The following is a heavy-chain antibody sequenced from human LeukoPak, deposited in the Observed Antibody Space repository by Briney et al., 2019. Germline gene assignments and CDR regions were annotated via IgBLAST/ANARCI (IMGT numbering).Heavy chain of an antibody. Sequence: NPSGTLYLTCAVSGASISNGNWWNWVRQPPGKGLEWIGEIYHSGSTNYNPSLKNRVTISVDKSKNQFSLTVISVTSADTAVYFCARGFYDSVNYFKSFDLRGQGTLVTVSS. CDR2: IYHSGST. CDR1: GASISNGNW. V-gene: IGHV4-4*02. D-gene: IGHD3-16*01. CDR3: ARGFYDSVNYFKSFDL. J-gene: IGHJ3*01.